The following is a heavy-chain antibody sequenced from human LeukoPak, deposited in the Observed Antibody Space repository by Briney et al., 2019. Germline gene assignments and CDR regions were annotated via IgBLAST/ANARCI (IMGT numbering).Heavy chain of an antibody. CDR2: VTGPGDTT. V-gene: IGHV3-23*01. J-gene: IGHJ5*02. D-gene: IGHD3-16*01. CDR1: GFTFTNYA. Sequence: GGSLRLSCATSGFTFTNYAMNWVRQAPGKGLEWFSAVTGPGDTTHYADSVKGRFFMSREDSKTTVYLQMNSLRAEDTAIYYCAKGAEIDLWGQGTLVTVSS. CDR3: AKGAEIDL.